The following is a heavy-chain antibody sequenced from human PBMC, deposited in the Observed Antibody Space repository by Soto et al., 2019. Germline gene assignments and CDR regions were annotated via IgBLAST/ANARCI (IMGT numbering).Heavy chain of an antibody. V-gene: IGHV4-30-4*01. CDR1: GGSISSGDYY. CDR3: ARVDGYGKYISYFDY. D-gene: IGHD5-12*01. CDR2: IYYSGST. J-gene: IGHJ4*02. Sequence: PSETLSLTCTVSGGSISSGDYYWSWIRQPPGKGLEWIGYIYYSGSTYYNPSLKSRVTISVDTSKNQFSLKLSSVTAADTAVYYCARVDGYGKYISYFDYWGQGTLVTVSS.